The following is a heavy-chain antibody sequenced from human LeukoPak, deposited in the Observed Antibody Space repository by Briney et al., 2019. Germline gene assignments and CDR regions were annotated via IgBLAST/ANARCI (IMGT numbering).Heavy chain of an antibody. Sequence: GGSLRLSCAASGFTFSSYAMSWVRQAPAKGLEWVSAISGSGGSTYYADSVKGRFTISRDNSKNTLYLQMNSLRAEDTAVYYCAKDAPVNIVVVPAANSWGQGTLVTVSS. CDR2: ISGSGGST. V-gene: IGHV3-23*01. J-gene: IGHJ4*02. CDR3: AKDAPVNIVVVPAANS. D-gene: IGHD2-2*01. CDR1: GFTFSSYA.